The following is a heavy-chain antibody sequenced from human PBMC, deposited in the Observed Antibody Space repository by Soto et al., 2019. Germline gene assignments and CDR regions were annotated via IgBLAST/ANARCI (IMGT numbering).Heavy chain of an antibody. J-gene: IGHJ6*02. D-gene: IGHD4-17*01. CDR3: ARVFNYGAYGMDV. V-gene: IGHV3-30-3*01. CDR2: ISYDGSNK. Sequence: GGSLRLSCAASGFTFSSYAMHWVRQAPGKGLEWVAVISYDGSNKYYADSVKGRFTISRDNSKNTLYLQMNSLRAEDTAVYYCARVFNYGAYGMDVWGQGTTVTVS. CDR1: GFTFSSYA.